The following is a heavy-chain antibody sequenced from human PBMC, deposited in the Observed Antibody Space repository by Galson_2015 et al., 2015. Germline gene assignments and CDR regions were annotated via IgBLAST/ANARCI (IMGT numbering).Heavy chain of an antibody. CDR3: AKDNEGKCRDGHCYSYYYYGMDV. J-gene: IGHJ6*02. CDR2: ISDEGSIK. CDR1: GFTFSSCG. D-gene: IGHD2-2*02. V-gene: IGHV3-30*18. Sequence: SLRLSCAASGFTFSSCGMHWVRQAPGKGLEWVALISDEGSIKEYADSVKGRFTISRDNSKNTLSLQMNSLRAEDTAIYYCAKDNEGKCRDGHCYSYYYYGMDVGGQGTTVTVSS.